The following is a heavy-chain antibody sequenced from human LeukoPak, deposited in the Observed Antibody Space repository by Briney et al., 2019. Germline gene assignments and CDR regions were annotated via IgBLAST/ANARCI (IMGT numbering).Heavy chain of an antibody. CDR3: ARGGRWLQFCDY. Sequence: ASVKVSCKASGYTFTSYDINWVRQATGQGLKWMGWMNPNSGNTGYAQKFQGRVTMTRNTSISTAYMELSSLRSEDTAVYYCARGGRWLQFCDYWGQGTLVTVSS. CDR1: GYTFTSYD. V-gene: IGHV1-8*01. J-gene: IGHJ4*02. CDR2: MNPNSGNT. D-gene: IGHD5-24*01.